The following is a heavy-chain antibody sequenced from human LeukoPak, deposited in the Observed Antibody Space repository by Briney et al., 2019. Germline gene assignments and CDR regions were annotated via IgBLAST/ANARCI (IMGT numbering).Heavy chain of an antibody. V-gene: IGHV4-34*01. CDR1: GGSFSGYY. D-gene: IGHD3-22*01. CDR2: INHSGST. J-gene: IGHJ4*02. Sequence: TSETLSLTCAVYGGSFSGYYWSWIRQPPGKGLEWIGEINHSGSTNYNPSLKSRVTISVDTSKNQFSLKLSSVTAADTAVYYCARGGYYYDSSGYYAEVRGGYYFDYWGQGTLVTVSS. CDR3: ARGGYYYDSSGYYAEVRGGYYFDY.